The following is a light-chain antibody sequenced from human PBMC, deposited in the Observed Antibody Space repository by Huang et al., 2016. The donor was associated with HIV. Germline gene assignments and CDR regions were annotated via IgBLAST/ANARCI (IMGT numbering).Light chain of an antibody. Sequence: DIQMTQSPSSLSASVGDRVTITCRASQNISSYLNWYQQKPGKAPKLLIYAASSLQSGVPSRFSGSGSGTDFTLTISSLQPEDFATYYCQQSYSSWTFGQGTKLEIK. CDR2: AAS. CDR3: QQSYSSWT. J-gene: IGKJ2*02. CDR1: QNISSY. V-gene: IGKV1-39*01.